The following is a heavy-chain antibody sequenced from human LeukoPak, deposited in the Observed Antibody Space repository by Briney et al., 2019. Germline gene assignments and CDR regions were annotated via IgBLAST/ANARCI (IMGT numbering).Heavy chain of an antibody. D-gene: IGHD2-21*02. CDR1: GYTFTSYG. CDR2: ISAYNGNT. Sequence: ASVKVSCKASGYTFTSYGISWVRQAPGQGLEWMGWISAYNGNTNYAQKLQGRVTMTTDTSTSTAYMELRSLRSDDTAVYYCARFPYCGGGCYSGWFDPWGQGTLVTVSS. V-gene: IGHV1-18*01. J-gene: IGHJ5*02. CDR3: ARFPYCGGGCYSGWFDP.